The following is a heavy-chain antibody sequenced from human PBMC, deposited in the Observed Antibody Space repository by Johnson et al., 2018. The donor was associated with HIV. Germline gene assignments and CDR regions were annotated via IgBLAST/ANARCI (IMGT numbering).Heavy chain of an antibody. D-gene: IGHD3-22*01. J-gene: IGHJ3*02. CDR3: ARDGPYYDSSGYYYGTVFYAFDI. Sequence: QMQLVESGGGVVQPGRSLRLSCAASGFTFSSYTMHWVRQAPGKGLEWVAVISYDGKNKDYADPVKGRFTLSSDNSKNTLYLQMNSLRAEDTAVYYCARDGPYYDSSGYYYGTVFYAFDIWGQGTMVTVSS. CDR1: GFTFSSYT. V-gene: IGHV3-30*04. CDR2: ISYDGKNK.